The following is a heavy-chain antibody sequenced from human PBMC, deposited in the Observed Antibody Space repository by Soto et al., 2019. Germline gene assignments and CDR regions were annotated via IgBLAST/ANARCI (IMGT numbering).Heavy chain of an antibody. J-gene: IGHJ6*02. CDR1: GGSISSGGYS. Sequence: SETLSLTCAVSGGSISSGGYSWNWIRQPPGKGLEWIGYIYHSGSTLYNPSLKSRVTISVDTSKNQFSLKLSSVTAADTAVYYCARDQRLDGYLPYYYYGMDVWGQGTTVTVSS. CDR3: ARDQRLDGYLPYYYYGMDV. D-gene: IGHD5-12*01. V-gene: IGHV4-30-2*01. CDR2: IYHSGST.